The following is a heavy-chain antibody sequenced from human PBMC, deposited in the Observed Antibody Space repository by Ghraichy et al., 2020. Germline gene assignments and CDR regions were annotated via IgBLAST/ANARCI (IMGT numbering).Heavy chain of an antibody. Sequence: GESLNISCKGSGYTFSSNWIVWVRQMPGKGPEWMGIIYPGDSDTSYNPYFQGQVTSSADKSISTAYLQWSSLKASDNAMYYCARQVRGGTCSGGRCCYYYYGMDVWGQGTTVTVSS. CDR3: ARQVRGGTCSGGRCCYYYYGMDV. D-gene: IGHD2-15*01. V-gene: IGHV5-51*01. CDR1: GYTFSSNW. J-gene: IGHJ6*02. CDR2: IYPGDSDT.